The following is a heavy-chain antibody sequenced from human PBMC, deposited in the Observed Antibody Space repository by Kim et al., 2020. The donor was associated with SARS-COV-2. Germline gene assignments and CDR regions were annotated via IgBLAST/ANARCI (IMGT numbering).Heavy chain of an antibody. V-gene: IGHV3-9*01. J-gene: IGHJ3*02. CDR1: GFTGEEYA. Sequence: SLRLSCAASGFTGEEYAMHGGRQAPGKGLEWGSGISWNRGSIGDADAGKGRFTISRDNAKNSRYRQMNSLRAEDTALYYCAKDISPGHCSGGSCFDAFAIWGPGPMVTVSS. CDR2: ISWNRGSI. D-gene: IGHD2-15*01. CDR3: AKDISPGHCSGGSCFDAFAI.